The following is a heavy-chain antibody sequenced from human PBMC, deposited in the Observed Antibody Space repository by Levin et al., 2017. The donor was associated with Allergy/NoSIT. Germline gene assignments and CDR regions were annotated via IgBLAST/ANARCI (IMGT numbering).Heavy chain of an antibody. CDR2: IRHDGSEK. V-gene: IGHV3-7*01. J-gene: IGHJ4*02. CDR3: AKEGYYGAGSPPERQLAAIDS. Sequence: GGSLRLSCAASGFTFSSYWMSWVRQAPGKGLEWVANIRHDGSEKYYVDSVKGRLTISRDNAKNSLYLQMNSLRVEDTAIYYCAKEGYYGAGSPPERQLAAIDSWGQGALVTVSS. D-gene: IGHD3-10*01. CDR1: GFTFSSYW.